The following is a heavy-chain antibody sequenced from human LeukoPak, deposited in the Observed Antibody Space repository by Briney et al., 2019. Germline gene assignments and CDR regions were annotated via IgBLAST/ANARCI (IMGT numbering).Heavy chain of an antibody. Sequence: PSETLSLTCTVSGGSISGYPWSWIRQPPGKGLEWIGYINYGGSTDYNPSLNSRVTISVDTSKNHFSLKLSSVTAADTAVFYCARTISGSYYIDYWGQGTLVTVSS. CDR1: GGSISGYP. CDR3: ARTISGSYYIDY. J-gene: IGHJ4*02. V-gene: IGHV4-59*08. D-gene: IGHD6-25*01. CDR2: INYGGST.